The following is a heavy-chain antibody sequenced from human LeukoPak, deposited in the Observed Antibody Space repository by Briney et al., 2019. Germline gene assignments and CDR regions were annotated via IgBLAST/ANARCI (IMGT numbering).Heavy chain of an antibody. CDR2: IYYSGST. CDR3: ARAITMVRGVIITGFDY. D-gene: IGHD3-10*01. Sequence: PSETLSLTCTVSGGSISSSSYYWGWIRQPPGKGLEWIGSIYYSGSTYYNPSLKSRVTISVDTSKNQFSLKLSSVTAADTAVCYCARAITMVRGVIITGFDYWGQGTLVTVSS. CDR1: GGSISSSSYY. J-gene: IGHJ4*02. V-gene: IGHV4-39*01.